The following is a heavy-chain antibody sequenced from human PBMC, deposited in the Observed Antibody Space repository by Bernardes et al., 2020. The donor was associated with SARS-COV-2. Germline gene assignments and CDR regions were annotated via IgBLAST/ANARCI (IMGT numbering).Heavy chain of an antibody. CDR1: GYTFNDHY. V-gene: IGHV1-2*02. CDR3: ASDLIWGNSYAFHI. D-gene: IGHD5-18*01. Sequence: AAVPVSCKACGYTFNDHYMQWVRQAPAQGLEWMGGINPNSGRTNYAQKLQGRVTMTRDTSINAAYMELSRLGSDDTAVYYCASDLIWGNSYAFHIWGQGTILTVSS. J-gene: IGHJ3*02. CDR2: INPNSGRT.